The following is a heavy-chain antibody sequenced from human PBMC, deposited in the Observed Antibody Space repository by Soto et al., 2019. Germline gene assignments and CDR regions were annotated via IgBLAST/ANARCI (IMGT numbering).Heavy chain of an antibody. J-gene: IGHJ4*02. CDR3: ARDLKPSTAVTLVVDC. CDR2: VSSSTYI. Sequence: NPGGSLRLSCAASGFTFSTYSMNWVRQAPGEGLEWVSSVSSSTYIYYADSVKGRFTISRDNAKNSLYLQMNSLRAEDTAVYYCARDLKPSTAVTLVVDCWGQGTLVTVSS. CDR1: GFTFSTYS. V-gene: IGHV3-21*01. D-gene: IGHD4-4*01.